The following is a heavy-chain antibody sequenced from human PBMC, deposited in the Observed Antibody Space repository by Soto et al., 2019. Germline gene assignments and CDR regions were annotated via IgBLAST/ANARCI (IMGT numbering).Heavy chain of an antibody. CDR2: INAGNGNT. V-gene: IGHV1-3*01. D-gene: IGHD3-10*01. J-gene: IGHJ5*02. Sequence: QVQRVQSGADIKKPGVSVNLSCRASGYTFTSYVIHWVRQAPGQRPEWLGWINAGNGNTLYSQKFQGRLTITRDTPANTVFVQLSSLRSEDTALYYCARKGRGTNWFDLWGPGSLVTVSA. CDR3: ARKGRGTNWFDL. CDR1: GYTFTSYV.